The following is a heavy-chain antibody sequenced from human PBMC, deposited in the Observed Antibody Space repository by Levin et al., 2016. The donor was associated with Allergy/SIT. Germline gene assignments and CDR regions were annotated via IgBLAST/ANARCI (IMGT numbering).Heavy chain of an antibody. CDR1: GLNFSNYG. V-gene: IGHV3-30*02. CDR3: AKDSYGMDV. Sequence: GGSLRLSCGASGLNFSNYGMHWVRQAPGKGLEWVAFMRHDGSDEYYADSVKGRFTISRDNSKDTVYLQMNSLSAEDTAVYYCAKDSYGMDVWGQGTTVIVS. CDR2: MRHDGSDE. D-gene: IGHD3-10*01. J-gene: IGHJ6*02.